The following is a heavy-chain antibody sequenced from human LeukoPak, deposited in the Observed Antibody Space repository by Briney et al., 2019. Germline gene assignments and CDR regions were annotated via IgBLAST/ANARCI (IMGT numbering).Heavy chain of an antibody. CDR2: ISENI. CDR3: VREIGRPKTFYFDS. CDR1: GFVFGRDN. J-gene: IGHJ4*02. Sequence: GGSLRLSCTASGFVFGRDNMNWVRQAPGKGLEWVSHISENIYHADSVKGRFTISRDNAKNSLYLQMSNLRAEDTAMYYCVREIGRPKTFYFDSWGRGTLVIVSS. V-gene: IGHV3-69-1*01.